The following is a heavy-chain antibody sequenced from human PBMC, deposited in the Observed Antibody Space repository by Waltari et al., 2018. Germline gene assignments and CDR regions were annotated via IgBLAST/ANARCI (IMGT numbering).Heavy chain of an antibody. V-gene: IGHV3-23*04. Sequence: EVQLVESGGDLVQPGESLRLSCGIAGFLCSKYARGWVRQAPGKGLEWVSGISGEGENSYYADSVKGRFTISRDNSRNILYLQMNRLRADDTGVYYCAKDEGYAGKDGDLRHWGQGSLVSVSS. D-gene: IGHD2-2*01. CDR1: GFLCSKYA. J-gene: IGHJ1*01. CDR2: ISGEGENS. CDR3: AKDEGYAGKDGDLRH.